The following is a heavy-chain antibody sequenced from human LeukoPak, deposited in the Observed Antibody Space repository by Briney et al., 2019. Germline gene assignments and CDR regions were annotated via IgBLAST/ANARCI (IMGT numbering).Heavy chain of an antibody. CDR1: GLSFSSFA. J-gene: IGHJ4*02. Sequence: PGGSLRLSCAASGLSFSSFAMSWVRQGPARGLEWVSSIRGNGETFYADSVKGRFTISRDNSKNTLYLQMNSLRAEDTAVYYCAKGEMTTVTTDYWGQGTLVTVSS. D-gene: IGHD4-17*01. CDR2: IRGNGET. V-gene: IGHV3-23*01. CDR3: AKGEMTTVTTDY.